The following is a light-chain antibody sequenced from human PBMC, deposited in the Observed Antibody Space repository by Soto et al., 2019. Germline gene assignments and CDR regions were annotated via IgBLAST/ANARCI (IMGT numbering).Light chain of an antibody. Sequence: EIVMTQSPATLSVSPGERATLSCMASQSVSSNLAWYQQKPGQAPRLLIYGACTRDTGIPARFSGSGSGTEFTLTISRLQSLYFAVYYCEKYNNWPRLTFGGGTKLEIK. CDR2: GAC. J-gene: IGKJ4*01. CDR1: QSVSSN. CDR3: EKYNNWPRLT. V-gene: IGKV3-15*01.